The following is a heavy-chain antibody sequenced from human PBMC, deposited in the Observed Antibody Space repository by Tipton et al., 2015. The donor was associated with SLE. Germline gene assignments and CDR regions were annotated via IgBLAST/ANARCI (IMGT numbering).Heavy chain of an antibody. CDR3: AKEMGRFLEWLLYLDY. D-gene: IGHD3-3*01. V-gene: IGHV3-30*18. CDR1: GFTFSSYG. Sequence: AVSGFTFSSYGMHWVRQAPGKGLEWVAVIWYDGSNKYYADSWKGRFTISRANSKNTPYLQMNSLRAEDTAVYYCAKEMGRFLEWLLYLDYWGQGTLVTVSS. J-gene: IGHJ4*02. CDR2: IWYDGSNK.